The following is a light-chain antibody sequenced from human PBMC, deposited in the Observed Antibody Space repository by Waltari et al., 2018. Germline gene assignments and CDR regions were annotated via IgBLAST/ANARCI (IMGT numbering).Light chain of an antibody. CDR1: STDVGAFYF. J-gene: IGLJ1*01. V-gene: IGLV2-14*03. CDR3: SSFTSGSSFYV. Sequence: QSSLTQPASVSGSPGQSITLPCTGTSTDVGAFYFFSSYQQHPGKAPKLMIYNVNYRPSGVSNRFSGSKSGDAASLTISGLQAEDEADYYCSSFTSGSSFYVFGTGTKVTVL. CDR2: NVN.